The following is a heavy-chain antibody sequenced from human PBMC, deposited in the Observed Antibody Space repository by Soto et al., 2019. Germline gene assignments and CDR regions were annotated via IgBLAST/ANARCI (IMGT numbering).Heavy chain of an antibody. J-gene: IGHJ4*02. CDR2: IRSKANSYAT. V-gene: IGHV3-73*01. CDR3: TRLSIAAAAPFDY. D-gene: IGHD6-13*01. Sequence: GGSLRLSCAASGFTFSGSAMHWVRQASGKGLEWVGRIRSKANSYATAYAASVKGRFTISRDDSKNTAYLQMNSLKTEDTAVYYCTRLSIAAAAPFDYWGQGTLVTVSS. CDR1: GFTFSGSA.